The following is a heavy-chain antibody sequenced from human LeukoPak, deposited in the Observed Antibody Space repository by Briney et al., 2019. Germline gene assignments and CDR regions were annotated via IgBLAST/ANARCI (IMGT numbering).Heavy chain of an antibody. J-gene: IGHJ4*02. CDR2: IKNDGSEK. Sequence: GRTLRLSCAASGLTFSTYWMSWLRQAPGKGLEWGANIKNDGSEKYYVDSVQGRFTISRDNAQTPLYLQLSSIRAEDAAVYCCARSTFLGGGYYTSYTDYWGQATLVT. D-gene: IGHD1-26*01. V-gene: IGHV3-7*01. CDR3: ARSTFLGGGYYTSYTDY. CDR1: GLTFSTYW.